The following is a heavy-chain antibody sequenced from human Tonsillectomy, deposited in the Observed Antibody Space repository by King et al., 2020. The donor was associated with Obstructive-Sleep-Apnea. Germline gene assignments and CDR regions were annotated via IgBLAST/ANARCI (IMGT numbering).Heavy chain of an antibody. D-gene: IGHD2-2*01. CDR3: ARLGHLYCTSTSCPLPSYYYGLDV. Sequence: VQLVESGGGLVQPGGSLRLSCAASGFTVSNNYMSWVRQTPGKGLEWVSVIYSGGSRYYADSVKGRFTISRDNSKNTLYLQMNSLRAEDTAVYYFARLGHLYCTSTSCPLPSYYYGLDVWGQGTTVTVSS. V-gene: IGHV3-66*04. CDR2: IYSGGSR. CDR1: GFTVSNNY. J-gene: IGHJ6*02.